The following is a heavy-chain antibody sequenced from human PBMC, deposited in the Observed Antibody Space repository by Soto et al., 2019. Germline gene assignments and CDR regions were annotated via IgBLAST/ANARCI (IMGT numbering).Heavy chain of an antibody. V-gene: IGHV3-21*01. CDR3: ARDRGIAAAGTDDAFDI. CDR1: GFTFSSYS. Sequence: GESLKISCAASGFTFSSYSMNWVRQAPGKGLEWVSSISSSSSYIYYADSVKGRFTISRDNAKNSLYLQMNSLRAEDTAVYYGARDRGIAAAGTDDAFDIWGQGTMVTVSS. CDR2: ISSSSSYI. D-gene: IGHD6-13*01. J-gene: IGHJ3*02.